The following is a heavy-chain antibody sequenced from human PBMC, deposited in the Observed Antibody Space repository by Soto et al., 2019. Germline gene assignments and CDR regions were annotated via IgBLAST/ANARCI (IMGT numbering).Heavy chain of an antibody. Sequence: GESLKISCAASGFTFSSYAMSWVRQAPGEGLEWVSAISGSGGSTYYPDFVKVRFTISSDNAKTTLDLQMNCRRADDTALYYCANFPYDYWGQGTLVTVSS. CDR2: ISGSGGST. CDR1: GFTFSSYA. CDR3: ANFPYDY. V-gene: IGHV3-23*01. J-gene: IGHJ4*02.